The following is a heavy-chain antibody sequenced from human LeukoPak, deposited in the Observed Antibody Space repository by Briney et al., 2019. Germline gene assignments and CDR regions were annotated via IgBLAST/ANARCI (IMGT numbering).Heavy chain of an antibody. Sequence: GGSLRLSCAASGFTFSDYYMSWIRQAPGKGLEWVSYISSSGSTIYYADSVKGRFTISRDNAKNSLYLQMNSLRAEDTAVYYCAREMDYDILTGTTRAYWGQGTLVTVSS. CDR3: AREMDYDILTGTTRAY. CDR1: GFTFSDYY. V-gene: IGHV3-11*01. CDR2: ISSSGSTI. J-gene: IGHJ4*02. D-gene: IGHD3-9*01.